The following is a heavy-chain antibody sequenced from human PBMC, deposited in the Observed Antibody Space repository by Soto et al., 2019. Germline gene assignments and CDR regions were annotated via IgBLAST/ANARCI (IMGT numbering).Heavy chain of an antibody. D-gene: IGHD2-8*01. V-gene: IGHV3-74*01. CDR2: ITSDGSST. CDR3: ARAPRVYCTNGVCYHDAFDI. J-gene: IGHJ3*02. Sequence: EVQLVESGGGLVQPGGSLRLSCAASGFTFSSYWMHWVRQAPGKWLVWVSRITSDGSSTSYADSVKGRFTISRDNAKNTLYLQMNSLRAEDMAVYYCARAPRVYCTNGVCYHDAFDIWGQGTMVTVSS. CDR1: GFTFSSYW.